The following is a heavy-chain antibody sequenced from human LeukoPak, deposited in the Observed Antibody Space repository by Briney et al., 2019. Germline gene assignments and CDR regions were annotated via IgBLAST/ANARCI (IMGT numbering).Heavy chain of an antibody. V-gene: IGHV1-69*01. CDR1: GFTFSSYG. D-gene: IGHD5-12*01. CDR3: ARANGYDSSPFGY. Sequence: PGGSLRLSCAASGFTFSSYGMHWVRQAPGKGLEWMGGIIPIFGTANYAQKFQGRVTITADESTSTAYMELSSLRSEDTAVYYCARANGYDSSPFGYWGQGTLVTVSS. CDR2: IIPIFGTA. J-gene: IGHJ4*02.